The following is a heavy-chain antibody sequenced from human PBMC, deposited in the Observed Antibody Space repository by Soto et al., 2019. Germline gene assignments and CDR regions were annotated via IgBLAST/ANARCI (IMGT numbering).Heavy chain of an antibody. CDR1: GGTFSSYA. J-gene: IGHJ4*02. Sequence: SVKVSCQASGGTFSSYAISWVRQAPGQGLEWMGGIIPIFGTANYAQKFQGRVTITADKSTSTAYMELSSLRSEDTAVYYCARSLRGYYYDSSGYYGTYYFDYWGQGTLVTVS. V-gene: IGHV1-69*06. CDR3: ARSLRGYYYDSSGYYGTYYFDY. D-gene: IGHD3-22*01. CDR2: IIPIFGTA.